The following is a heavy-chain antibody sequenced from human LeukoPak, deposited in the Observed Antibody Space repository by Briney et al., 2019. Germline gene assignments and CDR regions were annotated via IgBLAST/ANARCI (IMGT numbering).Heavy chain of an antibody. CDR1: GFTFSSYW. J-gene: IGHJ3*02. CDR3: ARDQSGIAAALSAFDI. D-gene: IGHD6-13*01. CDR2: IKPDGSEK. V-gene: IGHV3-7*01. Sequence: GGSLRLSCAASGFTFSSYWMSWVRQAPGKGLEWVANIKPDGSEKYYVDSVKGRFTISRDNAKNTLYLQMNSLRAEDTAVYYCARDQSGIAAALSAFDIWGQGTMVTVSS.